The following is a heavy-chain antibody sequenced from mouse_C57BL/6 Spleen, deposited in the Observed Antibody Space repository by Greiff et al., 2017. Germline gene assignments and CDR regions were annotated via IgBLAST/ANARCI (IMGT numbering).Heavy chain of an antibody. CDR3: ARERHYYARDY. Sequence: VQLQQSGPELVKPGASVKISCKASGYAFSSSWMNWVKQRPGKGLEWIGRIYPGDGDTNYNGKFKGKATLTADKSSSTAYMQLSSLTSEDSAVYFCARERHYYARDYWGQGTSVTVSS. CDR1: GYAFSSSW. V-gene: IGHV1-82*01. CDR2: IYPGDGDT. J-gene: IGHJ4*01.